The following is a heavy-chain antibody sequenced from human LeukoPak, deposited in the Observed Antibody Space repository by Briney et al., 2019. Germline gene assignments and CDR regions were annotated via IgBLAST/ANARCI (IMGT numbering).Heavy chain of an antibody. CDR1: GITFNTFW. CDR2: IKYSGSEQ. V-gene: IGHV3-7*03. Sequence: GGSLRLSCVASGITFNTFWMSWVRQAPGKGLEWVADIKYSGSEQSYADSVKGRFTISRENAKNSLYLQMNSLRAEDTAVYYCAKIPQVATVSVPNFDHWGQGTLVTVSS. D-gene: IGHD2-21*01. J-gene: IGHJ4*02. CDR3: AKIPQVATVSVPNFDH.